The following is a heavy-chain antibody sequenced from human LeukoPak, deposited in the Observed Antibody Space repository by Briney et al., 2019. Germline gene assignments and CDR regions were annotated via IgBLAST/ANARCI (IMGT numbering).Heavy chain of an antibody. CDR1: GGSIRSYY. CDR2: MYYTGST. CDR3: AAVVASGTPYFDY. Sequence: SETLSLTCTVSGGSIRSYYWTWIRQPPGKGLEWIGYMYYTGSTKYNPSLKSRVSISVDTSKNQFSLTLTSVTAADTAVYYCAAVVASGTPYFDYWGQGTLVTVSS. V-gene: IGHV4-59*03. D-gene: IGHD1/OR15-1a*01. J-gene: IGHJ4*02.